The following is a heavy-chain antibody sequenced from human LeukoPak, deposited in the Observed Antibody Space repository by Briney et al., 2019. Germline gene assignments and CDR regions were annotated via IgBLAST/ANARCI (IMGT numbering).Heavy chain of an antibody. CDR2: IKQDGSEK. Sequence: GGSLRLSCAASGFTFSSYWMSWVRQAPGKGLEWVANIKQDGSEKYYVDSVKGRFTISGDNAKNSLYLQMNSLRAEDTAVYYCAPWLRWDAFDIWGQGTMVTVSS. CDR3: APWLRWDAFDI. J-gene: IGHJ3*02. CDR1: GFTFSSYW. D-gene: IGHD5-12*01. V-gene: IGHV3-7*03.